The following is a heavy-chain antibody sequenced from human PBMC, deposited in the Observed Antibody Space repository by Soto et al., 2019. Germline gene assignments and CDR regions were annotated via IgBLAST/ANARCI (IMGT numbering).Heavy chain of an antibody. CDR2: IYQSGST. D-gene: IGHD4-4*01. CDR1: GGSISSGGYS. CDR3: ATQSYSNSGAYYYYAMDV. J-gene: IGHJ6*02. Sequence: SETLSLTCAVSGGSISSGGYSWSWIRQPPGKGLEWIGYIYQSGSTYYNPSLKSRVTISVDRSRNQFSLKLSSVTAADTAVYFCATQSYSNSGAYYYYAMDVWGQGTTGTVS. V-gene: IGHV4-30-2*01.